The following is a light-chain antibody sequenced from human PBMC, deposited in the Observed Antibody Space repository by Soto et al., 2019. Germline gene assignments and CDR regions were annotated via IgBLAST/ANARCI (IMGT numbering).Light chain of an antibody. CDR2: GSS. J-gene: IGKJ4*01. CDR1: QTISDY. V-gene: IGKV1-39*01. Sequence: DIQMTQSPPSLSASVGDRVTITCRASQTISDYLHWYQQKPGKAPTLLIYGSSSLQTGVPPRFSGSGSGTEFTLTISSLQPEDFGTYYCQHTYDSLVSFCGGTKVDLK. CDR3: QHTYDSLVS.